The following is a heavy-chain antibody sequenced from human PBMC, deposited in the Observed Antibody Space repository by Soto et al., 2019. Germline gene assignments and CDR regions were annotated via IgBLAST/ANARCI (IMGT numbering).Heavy chain of an antibody. CDR1: GGTFSSYA. CDR2: IIPIFGIA. Sequence: GASVKVSCKASGGTFSSYAISWLRQAPGQGLEWMGGIIPIFGIANYAQKFQGRVTITADESTSTAYMELSSLRSEDTAVYYCARVGHCSGGSCYPHPNWFDPWGQGTLVTVSS. J-gene: IGHJ5*02. V-gene: IGHV1-69*13. CDR3: ARVGHCSGGSCYPHPNWFDP. D-gene: IGHD2-15*01.